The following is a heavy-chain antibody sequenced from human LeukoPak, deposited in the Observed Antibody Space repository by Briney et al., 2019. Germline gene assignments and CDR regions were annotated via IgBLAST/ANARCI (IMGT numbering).Heavy chain of an antibody. CDR1: GYTFSGYY. D-gene: IGHD3-16*01. CDR3: ARDPPPSYYDYVWGSSVYFDY. J-gene: IGHJ4*02. Sequence: ASVKVSCKASGYTFSGYYMHWVRQAPGQGLEWMGWINPKSGGTNEAQKFHDRVTMTRDTSIRTAYMEVSRLRSDDTAVYYCARDPPPSYYDYVWGSSVYFDYWGQGTLVTVSS. CDR2: INPKSGGT. V-gene: IGHV1-2*02.